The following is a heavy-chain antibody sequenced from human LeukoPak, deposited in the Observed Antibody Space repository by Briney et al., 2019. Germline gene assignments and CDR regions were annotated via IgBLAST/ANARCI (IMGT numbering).Heavy chain of an antibody. CDR1: GGSISSYY. CDR2: IYTSGST. Sequence: SETLSLTCTVSGGSISSYYWSWIRQPAGKGLEWIGRIYTSGSTNYNPSLKSRVTMSVDTSKNQFSLKLSSVTAADTAVYYCARGSRGSRLGYYYYYMDVWGKGTTVTVSS. D-gene: IGHD1-26*01. J-gene: IGHJ6*03. V-gene: IGHV4-4*07. CDR3: ARGSRGSRLGYYYYYMDV.